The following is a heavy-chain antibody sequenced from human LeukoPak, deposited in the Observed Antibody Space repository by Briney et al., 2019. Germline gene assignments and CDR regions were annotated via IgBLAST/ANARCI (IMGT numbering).Heavy chain of an antibody. CDR1: GGTFSSSA. J-gene: IGHJ4*02. Sequence: ASVKVSCKASGGTFSSSAISWVRQAPGQGLEWMGGIIPIFGTANYAQKFQGRVTITTDESTSTAYMELSSLRSEDTAVYYCARSASESNWNFQQGWGQGTLVTVSS. D-gene: IGHD1-7*01. V-gene: IGHV1-69*05. CDR2: IIPIFGTA. CDR3: ARSASESNWNFQQG.